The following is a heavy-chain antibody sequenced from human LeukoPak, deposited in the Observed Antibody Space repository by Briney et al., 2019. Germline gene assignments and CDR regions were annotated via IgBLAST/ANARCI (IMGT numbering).Heavy chain of an antibody. CDR2: ISSSSSYI. D-gene: IGHD3-22*01. V-gene: IGHV3-21*01. J-gene: IGHJ6*03. Sequence: GGSLRLSCAASGFTFSSHSMNWVRQAPGKGLEWVSSISSSSSYIYYADSVKGRFTISRDNAKNSLYLQMNSLRAEDTAVYYCAGYYYDSSGYLVYYYMDVWGKGTTVTVSS. CDR3: AGYYYDSSGYLVYYYMDV. CDR1: GFTFSSHS.